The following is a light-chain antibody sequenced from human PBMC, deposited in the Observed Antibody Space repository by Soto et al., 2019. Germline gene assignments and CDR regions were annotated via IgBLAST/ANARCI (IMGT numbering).Light chain of an antibody. J-gene: IGLJ2*01. CDR3: QAWYSSVV. CDR2: QDS. Sequence: SYELTQPPSVSVSPGQTASITCSGDKLGDKYACWYQQKPRQSPVLVIYQDSKRPSGIPERFSGSNSGNTATLTISGTQAMYEADYYCQAWYSSVVFGGGTKLTVL. CDR1: KLGDKY. V-gene: IGLV3-1*01.